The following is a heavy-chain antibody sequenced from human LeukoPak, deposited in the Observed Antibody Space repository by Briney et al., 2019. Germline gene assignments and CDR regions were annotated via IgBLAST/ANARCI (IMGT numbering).Heavy chain of an antibody. CDR1: GFTFSSDW. Sequence: GGSLRLSCAASGFTFSSDWMNWVRQAPGKGLEWVANIKQDEGEKYYVDSVKGRFTISRDNAKNSLYLQMNSLRAEDTAVYYCASLDAFDIWGQGTMVTVSS. V-gene: IGHV3-7*01. CDR3: ASLDAFDI. J-gene: IGHJ3*02. CDR2: IKQDEGEK.